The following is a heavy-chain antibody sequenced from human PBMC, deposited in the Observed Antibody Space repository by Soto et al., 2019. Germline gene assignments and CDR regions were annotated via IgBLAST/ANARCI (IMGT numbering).Heavy chain of an antibody. CDR3: AKLSGSGSYSDY. V-gene: IGHV3-30*18. J-gene: IGHJ4*02. CDR2: ISYDGSNK. Sequence: GGSLRLSCAASGFTFSSYGMHWVRQAPGKGLEWVAVISYDGSNKYYADSVKGRFTISRDNSKNTLYLQMNSLRAEDTAVYYCAKLSGSGSYSDYWGQGTLVTVSS. CDR1: GFTFSSYG. D-gene: IGHD3-10*01.